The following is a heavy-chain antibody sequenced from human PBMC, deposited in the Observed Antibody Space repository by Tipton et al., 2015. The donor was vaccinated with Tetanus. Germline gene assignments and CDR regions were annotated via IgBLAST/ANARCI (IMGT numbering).Heavy chain of an antibody. CDR2: IYYSGST. J-gene: IGHJ4*02. V-gene: IGHV4-39*01. CDR3: AGGDYDFWSGYYLSFPCY. D-gene: IGHD3-3*01. CDR1: GGSISSSSYY. Sequence: LRLSCTVSGGSISSSSYYWGWIRQPPGKGLEWIGSIYYSGSTYYNPSLKSRVTISVDTSKNQFSLKLSSVTAADTAVYYCAGGDYDFWSGYYLSFPCYWGQGTLVTVSS.